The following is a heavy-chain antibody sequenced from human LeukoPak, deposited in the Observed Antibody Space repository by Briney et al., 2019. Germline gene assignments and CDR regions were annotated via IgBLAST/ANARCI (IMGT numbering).Heavy chain of an antibody. CDR1: GGSFSGYY. CDR2: INHSGST. V-gene: IGHV4-34*01. J-gene: IGHJ4*02. D-gene: IGHD3-3*01. CDR3: ARQGGGFWSGSYPFDY. Sequence: SETLSLTCAVYGGSFSGYYWSWIRQPPGKGLEWIGEINHSGSTNYNPSLKSRVTISVDTSKNQFSLKLSSVTAEDTAVYYCARQGGGFWSGSYPFDYWGQGTLVAVSS.